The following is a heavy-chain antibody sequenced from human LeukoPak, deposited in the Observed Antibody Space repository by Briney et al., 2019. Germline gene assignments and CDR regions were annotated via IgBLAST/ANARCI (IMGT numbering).Heavy chain of an antibody. CDR3: ARARAAAGTNPFDY. Sequence: GGSLRLSCAASGFTFSSYAMHWVRQAPGKGLEYVSAISSNGGSTYYANSVKGRFTISRDNSKNTLYLQMGSLRAEDMAVYYYARARAAAGTNPFDYWGQGTLVTVSS. CDR2: ISSNGGST. CDR1: GFTFSSYA. D-gene: IGHD6-13*01. V-gene: IGHV3-64*01. J-gene: IGHJ4*02.